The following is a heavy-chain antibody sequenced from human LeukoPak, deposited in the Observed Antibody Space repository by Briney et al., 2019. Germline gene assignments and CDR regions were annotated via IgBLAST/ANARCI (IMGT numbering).Heavy chain of an antibody. J-gene: IGHJ4*02. Sequence: GGSLRLSCGVSGITVSNYGMSWVRQAPGKGLEWIAGISGRGGTTNYADSVKGRFTISRDNPKNTLYLQMNSLRAEDTAVYFCAKRGVVIRVILVGFHKEAYYFDSWGQGALVTVSS. D-gene: IGHD3-22*01. V-gene: IGHV3-23*01. CDR3: AKRGVVIRVILVGFHKEAYYFDS. CDR2: ISGRGGTT. CDR1: GITVSNYG.